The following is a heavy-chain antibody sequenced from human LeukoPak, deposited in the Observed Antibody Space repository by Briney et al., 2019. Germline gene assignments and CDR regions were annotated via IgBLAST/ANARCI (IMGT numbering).Heavy chain of an antibody. J-gene: IGHJ4*02. CDR3: AKGPPKGTAFDY. D-gene: IGHD5-18*01. V-gene: IGHV1-8*03. CDR1: GYSFTNYD. Sequence: GASVKVSCKASGYSFTNYDINWVRQATGQGLEWMGWMNPKSGDTGYSQKFQGRVFITRDTSINTAYMELSSLGSDDTAVYYCAKGPPKGTAFDYWGQGTLVTVSS. CDR2: MNPKSGDT.